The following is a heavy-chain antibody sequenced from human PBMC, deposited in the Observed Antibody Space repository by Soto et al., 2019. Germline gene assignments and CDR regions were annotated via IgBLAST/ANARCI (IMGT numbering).Heavy chain of an antibody. V-gene: IGHV1-69*01. CDR3: ARGPEYCSSTSCYLGDY. CDR1: GGTFSSYA. CDR2: IIPIFGTA. D-gene: IGHD2-2*01. J-gene: IGHJ4*02. Sequence: QVQLVQSGAEVKKPGSSVKVSCTASGGTFSSYAISWVRQAPGQGLEWMGGIIPIFGTANYAQKFQGRVTITADESTNTAYMELSSLRSEDTAVYYCARGPEYCSSTSCYLGDYWGQGTLVTVSS.